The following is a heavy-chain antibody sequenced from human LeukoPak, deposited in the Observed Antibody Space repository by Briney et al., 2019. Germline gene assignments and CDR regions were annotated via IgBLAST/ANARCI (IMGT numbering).Heavy chain of an antibody. J-gene: IGHJ4*02. CDR2: ISGSGGST. CDR1: GFTFSSYA. Sequence: GGSLRPSCAASGFTFSSYAMSWVRQAPGKGLEWVSAISGSGGSTYYADSVKGRFTISRDNSKNTLYLQMNSLRAEDTAVYYCAKGDGDYRSYFDYWGQGALVTVSS. D-gene: IGHD4-17*01. CDR3: AKGDGDYRSYFDY. V-gene: IGHV3-23*01.